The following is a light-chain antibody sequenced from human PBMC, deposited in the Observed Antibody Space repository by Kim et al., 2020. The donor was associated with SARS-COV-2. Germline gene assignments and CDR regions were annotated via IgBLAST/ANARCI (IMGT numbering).Light chain of an antibody. CDR2: AAS. V-gene: IGKV1-39*01. Sequence: SASVGDRVTITCRASQSISSYLTWYHQKPGKAPKLLIYAASTLLSGVPSRFSGSGSGTDFTLTISSLQPEDFATYYCQQSYSTPYTFGQGTKLEI. J-gene: IGKJ2*01. CDR3: QQSYSTPYT. CDR1: QSISSY.